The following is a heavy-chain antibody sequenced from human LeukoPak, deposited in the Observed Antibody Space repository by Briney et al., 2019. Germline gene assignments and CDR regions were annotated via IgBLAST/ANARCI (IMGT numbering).Heavy chain of an antibody. Sequence: GGSLRLSCVVSGFTFSSYTMNWVRQAPGKGLEWVSSISSGSGHIYYAASVKGRFTISRDNAKNSLYLQMHSLRAEDTAVYYCARAGRYSGYEFLYWGQGTLVTVSS. CDR1: GFTFSSYT. J-gene: IGHJ4*02. CDR2: ISSGSGHI. CDR3: ARAGRYSGYEFLY. V-gene: IGHV3-21*01. D-gene: IGHD5-12*01.